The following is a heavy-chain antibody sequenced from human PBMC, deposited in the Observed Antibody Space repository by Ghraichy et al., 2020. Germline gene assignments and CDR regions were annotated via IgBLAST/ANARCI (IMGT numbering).Heavy chain of an antibody. CDR3: AKESRYCSGGSCWNWFDP. D-gene: IGHD2-15*01. CDR2: IRYDGSNK. CDR1: GFTFSSYG. Sequence: LSLTCAASGFTFSSYGMHWVRQAPGKGLEWVAFIRYDGSNKYFADSVKGRFTISRDNSKNTLYLQMNSLRAEDTAVYYCAKESRYCSGGSCWNWFDPWGQGTLVSVSS. V-gene: IGHV3-30*02. J-gene: IGHJ5*02.